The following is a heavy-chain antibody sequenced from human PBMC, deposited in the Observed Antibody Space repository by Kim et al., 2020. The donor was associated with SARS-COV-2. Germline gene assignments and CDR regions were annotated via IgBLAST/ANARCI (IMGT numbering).Heavy chain of an antibody. J-gene: IGHJ6*02. D-gene: IGHD2-15*01. V-gene: IGHV1-46*01. CDR2: INPSGGST. CDR1: GYTFTSYY. Sequence: ASVKVSCKASGYTFTSYYMHWVRQAPGQGLEWMGIINPSGGSTSYAQKFQGRVTMTRDTSTSTVYMELSNLRSEDTAVYYCASLASVVGDNYGMDVWGQGTTVTVSS. CDR3: ASLASVVGDNYGMDV.